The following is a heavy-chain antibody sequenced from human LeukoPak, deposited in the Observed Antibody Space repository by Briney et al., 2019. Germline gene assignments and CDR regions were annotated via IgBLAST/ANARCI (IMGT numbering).Heavy chain of an antibody. Sequence: PGGSLRLSCAASGFTFSSYSMNWVRQAPGKGLEWVSSISSSSSYIYYADSVKGRFTISRDNAKNSLYLQMNSLRAEDTAVYYCARDLVGDLPERNYWGQGTLVTVSS. V-gene: IGHV3-21*01. CDR3: ARDLVGDLPERNY. D-gene: IGHD2-21*02. J-gene: IGHJ4*02. CDR2: ISSSSSYI. CDR1: GFTFSSYS.